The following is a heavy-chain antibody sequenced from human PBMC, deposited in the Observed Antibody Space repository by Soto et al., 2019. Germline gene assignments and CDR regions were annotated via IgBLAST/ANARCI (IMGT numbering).Heavy chain of an antibody. CDR3: ARGYSYGYSYGDTFDY. CDR2: IYSSGGT. V-gene: IGHV4-4*07. Sequence: PSETLSLTCTVSGGTISTYYWSWIRQPAGKGLEWIGRIYSSGGTNYNPALKGRVTMSVDTSKNHFSLKLSSVTAADTAVYYCARGYSYGYSYGDTFDYWRQG. CDR1: GGTISTYY. J-gene: IGHJ4*02. D-gene: IGHD5-18*01.